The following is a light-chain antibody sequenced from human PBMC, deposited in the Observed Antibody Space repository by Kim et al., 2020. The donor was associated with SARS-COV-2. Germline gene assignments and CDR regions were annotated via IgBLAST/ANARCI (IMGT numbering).Light chain of an antibody. Sequence: SYELTQPPSVSVAPGETATITCGGNNIGGKSVHWYQRKSGQAPVLVIYYDGDRPSGIPERFAGSNSGITATLTISRAEAGDEADYFCQVWDSKSDHPGVFGGGTQLTVL. CDR1: NIGGKS. CDR2: YDG. V-gene: IGLV3-21*01. J-gene: IGLJ3*02. CDR3: QVWDSKSDHPGV.